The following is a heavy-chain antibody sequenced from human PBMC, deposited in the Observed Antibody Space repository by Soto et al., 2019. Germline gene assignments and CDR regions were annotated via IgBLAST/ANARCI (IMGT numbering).Heavy chain of an antibody. CDR3: AKDFPGTGGFGALPLDP. J-gene: IGHJ5*02. V-gene: IGHV3-30*18. Sequence: PGGSLRLSCAASGFTVSNYCMHWVRQAPCKGLEWVAIISYDEVNKYYSRSVQGRFGISRDNSKNTVYLQMNSLRPEDTAVYYCAKDFPGTGGFGALPLDPWGQGTLVTVSS. CDR1: GFTVSNYC. CDR2: ISYDEVNK. D-gene: IGHD3-10*01.